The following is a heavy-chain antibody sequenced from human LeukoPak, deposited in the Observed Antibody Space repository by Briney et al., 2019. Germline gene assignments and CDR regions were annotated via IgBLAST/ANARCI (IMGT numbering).Heavy chain of an antibody. Sequence: PGGSLRLSCAASGFTFSRYGMHWVRQAPGRGLEWVSLISYDGVTKYYADTVKGRFTISRDNSKNTLYVQMNGLRAEDTAVYYCVKDRGSSSSAYGMDVWGQGTTVTVSS. V-gene: IGHV3-30*18. CDR1: GFTFSRYG. D-gene: IGHD1-26*01. CDR3: VKDRGSSSSAYGMDV. CDR2: ISYDGVTK. J-gene: IGHJ6*02.